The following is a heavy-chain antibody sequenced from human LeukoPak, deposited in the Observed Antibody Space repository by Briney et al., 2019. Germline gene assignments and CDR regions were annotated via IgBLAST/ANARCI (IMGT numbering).Heavy chain of an antibody. D-gene: IGHD3-9*01. CDR3: ARQSDYDILTGLNWFDP. CDR2: INHSGST. V-gene: IGHV4-34*01. CDR1: GGSFSGYY. J-gene: IGHJ5*02. Sequence: SETLSLTCAVYGGSFSGYYWSWIRQPPGKGLEWIGEINHSGSTNYNPSLKSRVTISVDTSKNQFSLKLSSVTAADTAVYYCARQSDYDILTGLNWFDPWGQGTLVTVSS.